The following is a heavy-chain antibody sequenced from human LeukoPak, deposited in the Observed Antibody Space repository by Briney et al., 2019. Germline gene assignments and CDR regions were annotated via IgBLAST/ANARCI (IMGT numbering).Heavy chain of an antibody. D-gene: IGHD5-12*01. V-gene: IGHV3-21*01. Sequence: GGSLRLSCAASGFTFSSYTMNWVRQAPGKGLEWVSSISGGSTYTFYADSVMGRFTISRDNAKNSMYVHMSSLRAEDTAFYYCARVRDLYRDYWGPGILVTVSS. J-gene: IGHJ4*02. CDR2: ISGGSTYT. CDR1: GFTFSSYT. CDR3: ARVRDLYRDY.